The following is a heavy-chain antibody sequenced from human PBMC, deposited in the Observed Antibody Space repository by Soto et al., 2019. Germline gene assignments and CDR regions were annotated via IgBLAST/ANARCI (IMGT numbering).Heavy chain of an antibody. V-gene: IGHV1-3*01. CDR2: INAGNGNT. D-gene: IGHD3-10*01. Sequence: QVQLVQSGAEVKKPGASVKVSCKASGYTFTSYAMHWVRQAPGQRLEWMGWINAGNGNTKYSQKFQGRVTITRDTSASTAYMELSSLRSEDTAVYYCVGGSGSYYILDYYYGMDVWGQGTTVTVSS. J-gene: IGHJ6*02. CDR3: VGGSGSYYILDYYYGMDV. CDR1: GYTFTSYA.